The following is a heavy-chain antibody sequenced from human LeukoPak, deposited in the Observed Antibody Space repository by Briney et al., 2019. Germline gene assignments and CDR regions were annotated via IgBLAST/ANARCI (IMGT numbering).Heavy chain of an antibody. Sequence: PSETLSLTCTVSGYSISSGYYWGWIRQPPGKGLEWIGSIYHSGSTYYNPSLKSRVTISVDTSKNQFSLKLSSVTAADTAVYYCAGLGGSYEDYFDYWGQGTLVTVSS. CDR1: GYSISSGYY. J-gene: IGHJ4*02. D-gene: IGHD1-26*01. CDR3: AGLGGSYEDYFDY. CDR2: IYHSGST. V-gene: IGHV4-38-2*02.